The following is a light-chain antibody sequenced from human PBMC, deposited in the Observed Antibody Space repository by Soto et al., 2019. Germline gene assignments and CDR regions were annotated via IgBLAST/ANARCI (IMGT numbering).Light chain of an antibody. J-gene: IGKJ1*01. V-gene: IGKV3-20*01. CDR2: GAS. CDR1: QSVSSSN. CDR3: QQHGASSWT. Sequence: EIVLTQSPGTLSLSPGERATLSCRASQSVSSSNLAWYQQKPGQAPRLLIYGASIRATGISDRFSGSGSGTDFTLTISRLEPEDFAVYYCQQHGASSWTFGKGTKVEIK.